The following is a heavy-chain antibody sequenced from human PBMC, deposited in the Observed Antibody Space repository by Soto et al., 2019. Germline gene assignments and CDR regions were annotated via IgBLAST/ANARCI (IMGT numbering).Heavy chain of an antibody. D-gene: IGHD6-19*01. J-gene: IGHJ4*02. CDR1: GYTFTSYG. CDR2: ISAYNGNT. Sequence: ASVKVSCKASGYTFTSYGISCVRQAPGQGLEWMGWISAYNGNTNYAQKLQGRVTMTTDTSTSTAYMELRSLRSDDTAVYYCARDKRRAVAGDYWGQGTLVTVSS. V-gene: IGHV1-18*01. CDR3: ARDKRRAVAGDY.